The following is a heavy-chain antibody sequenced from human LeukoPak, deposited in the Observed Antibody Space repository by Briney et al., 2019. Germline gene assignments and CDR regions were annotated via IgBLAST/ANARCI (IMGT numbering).Heavy chain of an antibody. CDR1: GFTFSSYA. V-gene: IGHV3-23*01. CDR2: IRDSGSST. CDR3: AKDPIFSGSYGVFDS. Sequence: GGSLRLSCAASGFTFSSYAMSWVRQAPGKGLEWVSAIRDSGSSTYYADSVKGRFTVSRDNSKDTLYLQMDSLRAGDTAVYYCAKDPIFSGSYGVFDSWGQGTLVTVSS. D-gene: IGHD1-26*01. J-gene: IGHJ4*02.